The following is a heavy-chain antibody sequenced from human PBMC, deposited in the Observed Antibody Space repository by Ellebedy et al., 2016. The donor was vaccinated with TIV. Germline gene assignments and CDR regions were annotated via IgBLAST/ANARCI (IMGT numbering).Heavy chain of an antibody. J-gene: IGHJ4*02. CDR2: ISAFNGNT. V-gene: IGHV1-18*01. CDR3: ARDGPGYSVGWYADY. D-gene: IGHD6-19*01. CDR1: GYTFSNYG. Sequence: ASVKVSCXSSGYTFSNYGITWVRQAPGQGLEWMGWISAFNGNTNCAQKLQDRVTMTTDTSTSTAYMELRSLRSDDTAVYFCARDGPGYSVGWYADYWGQGTLVTVSS.